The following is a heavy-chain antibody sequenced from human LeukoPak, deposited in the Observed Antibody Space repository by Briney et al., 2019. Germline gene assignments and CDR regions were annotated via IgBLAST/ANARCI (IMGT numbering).Heavy chain of an antibody. D-gene: IGHD2-15*01. V-gene: IGHV1-8*01. CDR2: MNPNSGNT. J-gene: IGHJ6*02. CDR3: ARWVDYYGMDV. CDR1: GYTFTSYD. Sequence: ASVKVSCKASGYTFTSYDINWERQATGQGLEWMGWMNPNSGNTSYAQKFQGRVTMTRNTSISTAYMELSSLRSEDTAVYYCARWVDYYGMDVWGQGTTVTVSS.